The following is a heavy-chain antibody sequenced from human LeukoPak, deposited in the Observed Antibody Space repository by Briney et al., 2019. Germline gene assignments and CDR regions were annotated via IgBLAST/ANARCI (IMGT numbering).Heavy chain of an antibody. D-gene: IGHD4-17*01. J-gene: IGHJ6*02. CDR2: IWYDGSNK. CDR1: GFNFSSYG. V-gene: IGHV3-33*01. Sequence: SGGSLRLSCAASGFNFSSYGMHWVRQAPGKGLEWVAVIWYDGSNKYYADSVKGRFTISRDNSKNTLYLQMNSLRAEDTAVYYCARDRRATTVNSYYYYYGMDVWGQGTTVTVSS. CDR3: ARDRRATTVNSYYYYYGMDV.